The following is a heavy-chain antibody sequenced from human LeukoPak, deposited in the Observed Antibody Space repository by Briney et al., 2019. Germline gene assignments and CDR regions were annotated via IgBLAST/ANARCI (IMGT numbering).Heavy chain of an antibody. J-gene: IGHJ4*02. V-gene: IGHV3-21*01. D-gene: IGHD5-12*01. CDR1: GFTFSTYS. CDR3: VRGGYRGFDYEY. Sequence: GGSLRLSCSASGFTFSTYSMNWLRLAPGKGLEWVSSISPDSNYKYYVDSVKGRFTISRDNAKSSLYLQMNSLRAEDTAVYYCVRGGYRGFDYEYWGQGTLVTVSS. CDR2: ISPDSNYK.